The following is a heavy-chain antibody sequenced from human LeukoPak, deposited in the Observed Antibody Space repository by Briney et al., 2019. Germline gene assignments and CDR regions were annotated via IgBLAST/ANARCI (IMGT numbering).Heavy chain of an antibody. V-gene: IGHV3-23*01. CDR3: ARGVEPLAANTLAY. CDR2: ISGSGDNT. Sequence: GGSLRLSCAASGFTFSNYAMSWVRQAPGKGPEWVSIISGSGDNTHYADSVQGRFTISRDNSKNTLYLEMNSLSPDDTAVYYCARGVEPLAANTLAYWGQGTLVTVSS. CDR1: GFTFSNYA. D-gene: IGHD1-14*01. J-gene: IGHJ4*02.